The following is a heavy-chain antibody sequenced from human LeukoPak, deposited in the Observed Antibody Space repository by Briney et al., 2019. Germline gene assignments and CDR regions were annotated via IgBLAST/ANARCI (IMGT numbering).Heavy chain of an antibody. Sequence: HPGGSLRLSCAASGFTFSSYGMHWVRQAPGKGLEWVAFIRYDGSNKYYADSVKGRFTISRDNSKNTLYLQMNSLRAEDTAVYYCAKDRTTVTLLDWFDPWGQGTLVTVSS. D-gene: IGHD4-17*01. CDR3: AKDRTTVTLLDWFDP. CDR1: GFTFSSYG. J-gene: IGHJ5*02. V-gene: IGHV3-30*02. CDR2: IRYDGSNK.